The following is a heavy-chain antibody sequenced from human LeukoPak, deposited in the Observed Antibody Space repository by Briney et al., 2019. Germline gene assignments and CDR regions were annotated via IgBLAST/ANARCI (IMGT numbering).Heavy chain of an antibody. CDR2: IIPIFGTA. J-gene: IGHJ5*02. CDR1: GGIFSSYA. Sequence: EASVKVSCKASGGIFSSYAISWVRQAPGQGLEWMGGIIPIFGTANYAQKFQGRVAITADESTSTAYMELSSLRSEDTAVYYCAREGSPIVVVPAAMGDGWFDPWGQGTLVTVSS. CDR3: AREGSPIVVVPAAMGDGWFDP. D-gene: IGHD2-2*01. V-gene: IGHV1-69*01.